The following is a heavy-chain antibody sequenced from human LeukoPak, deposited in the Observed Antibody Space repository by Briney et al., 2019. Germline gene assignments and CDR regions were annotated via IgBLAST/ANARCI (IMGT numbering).Heavy chain of an antibody. V-gene: IGHV3-49*04. D-gene: IGHD2-2*01. CDR1: GFTSGDYA. CDR2: IRSKAYGGTT. Sequence: PGGSLRLSCTASGFTSGDYAMSWVRQAPGKGLEWVGFIRSKAYGGTTEYAASVKGRFTISRDDSKSIAYLQMNSLKTEDTAVYYCTRGGRGAVVPAAIAYWGQGTLVTVSS. CDR3: TRGGRGAVVPAAIAY. J-gene: IGHJ4*02.